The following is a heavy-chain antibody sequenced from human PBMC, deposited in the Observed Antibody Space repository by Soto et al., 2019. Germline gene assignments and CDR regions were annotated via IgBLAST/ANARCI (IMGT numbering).Heavy chain of an antibody. CDR2: IYNTQST. V-gene: IGHV4-61*01. D-gene: IGHD3-22*01. CDR1: GGSGSSGSAC. Sequence: QVQPQESGPGLVKPSETLSLTCTVSGGSGSSGSACWNWIRHPPGKGLEGIGYIYNTQSTNYNPSLKSRVTISVDTSKNRFSLSLNSVTAADTAIYYCARAKKNYYDGGVYPVDSWGPGTLVTVSS. CDR3: ARAKKNYYDGGVYPVDS. J-gene: IGHJ5*01.